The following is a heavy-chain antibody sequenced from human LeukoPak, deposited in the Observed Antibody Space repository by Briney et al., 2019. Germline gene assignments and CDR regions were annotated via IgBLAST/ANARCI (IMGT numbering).Heavy chain of an antibody. CDR1: GGTFSSYA. Sequence: SVKVSCKASGGTFSSYAISWVRQAPGQGLEWMGGVIPIFGTANYAQRFQGRVTITTDESTSTAYMELSSLRSEDTAVYYCASGTGYSSSWNFDYWGQGTLVTVSS. CDR2: VIPIFGTA. D-gene: IGHD6-13*01. V-gene: IGHV1-69*05. J-gene: IGHJ4*02. CDR3: ASGTGYSSSWNFDY.